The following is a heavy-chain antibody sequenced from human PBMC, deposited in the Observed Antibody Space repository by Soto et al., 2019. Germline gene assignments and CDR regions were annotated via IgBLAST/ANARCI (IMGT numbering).Heavy chain of an antibody. CDR3: ARDVGKTVVAARNYYYYYMGV. CDR1: GFTFSSYS. Sequence: EVQLVESGGGLVKPGGSLRLSCAASGFTFSSYSMNWVRQAPGKGLEWVSAISSSSSYIYYEDSGKGRFTISRDNAKNSRYLQMNSLRAEDTAVYYCARDVGKTVVAARNYYYYYMGVWGKGATVTVA. V-gene: IGHV3-21*01. J-gene: IGHJ6*03. D-gene: IGHD2-15*01. CDR2: ISSSSSYI.